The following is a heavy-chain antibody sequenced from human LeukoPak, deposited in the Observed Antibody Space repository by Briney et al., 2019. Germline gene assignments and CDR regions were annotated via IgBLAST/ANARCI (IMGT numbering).Heavy chain of an antibody. CDR1: GYTFTGYY. D-gene: IGHD1-1*01. CDR3: ARETGTIRRMYYYYMDV. V-gene: IGHV1-2*02. Sequence: GASVKVSCQASGYTFTGYYMHWVRQAPGQGLEWMGWINPNSGGTNYAQKFQGRVTMTRDTSISTAYMELSRLRSDDTAVYYCARETGTIRRMYYYYMDVWDKGTTVTISS. J-gene: IGHJ6*03. CDR2: INPNSGGT.